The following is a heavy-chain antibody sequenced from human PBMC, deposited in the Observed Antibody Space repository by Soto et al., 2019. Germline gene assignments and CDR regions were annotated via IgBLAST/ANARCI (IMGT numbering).Heavy chain of an antibody. V-gene: IGHV1-69*12. CDR2: IVPMFGTA. J-gene: IGHJ5*02. Sequence: QVQLVQSGAEVKKPGSSVNVSCKTSGGTFGNSAVTWVRQAPGQGLEWLGGIVPMFGTANYAQKFQGRVTSTADESTITAYMELSGLKTDDTAVYYCARDGDPQSAFWSGPLGGGRFDPWGQGTLVTVSS. CDR3: ARDGDPQSAFWSGPLGGGRFDP. D-gene: IGHD3-3*01. CDR1: GGTFGNSA.